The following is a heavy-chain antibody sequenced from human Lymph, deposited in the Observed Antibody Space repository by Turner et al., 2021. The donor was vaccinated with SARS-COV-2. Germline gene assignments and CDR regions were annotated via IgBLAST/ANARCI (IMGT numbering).Heavy chain of an antibody. Sequence: EVQLLESGGVFVQPGGSLRLSCAASGFTFSYYWMSWVRQAPGKGLEWVANIKQDGSEKYYVDSVKGRFTISRDNAKNSLFRQMNSLRAEDTAVYYCARMGSSSWYFDYWGQGTLVTVSS. D-gene: IGHD1-26*01. J-gene: IGHJ4*02. CDR1: GFTFSYYW. CDR3: ARMGSSSWYFDY. V-gene: IGHV3-7*01. CDR2: IKQDGSEK.